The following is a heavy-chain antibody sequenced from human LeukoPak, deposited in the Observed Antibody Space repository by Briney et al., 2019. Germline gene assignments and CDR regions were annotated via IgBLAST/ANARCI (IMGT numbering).Heavy chain of an antibody. Sequence: SETLSLTCTVSGGSISSSSYYWGWIRQPPGKGLEWIGSIYFRGSTYYTPSLKSRVTISVDTSKNQFSLKLSSVTAADTAVYYCARLGYSSGNWFDPWGQGTLVTVSS. D-gene: IGHD6-19*01. J-gene: IGHJ5*02. V-gene: IGHV4-39*01. CDR1: GGSISSSSYY. CDR3: ARLGYSSGNWFDP. CDR2: IYFRGST.